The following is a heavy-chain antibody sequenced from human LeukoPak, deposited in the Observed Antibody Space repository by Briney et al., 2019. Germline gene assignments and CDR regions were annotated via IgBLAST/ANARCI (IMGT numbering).Heavy chain of an antibody. V-gene: IGHV3-30*18. D-gene: IGHD4-23*01. Sequence: GGSLRLSCAASGFTFSSYGMHWVRQAPGKGLEWVAVISYDGSNKYYADSVKGRFTISRDNSKNTLYLQMNSLRAEDTAVYYCANYGGNSRAFDIWGQGTMVTVSS. CDR3: ANYGGNSRAFDI. CDR1: GFTFSSYG. CDR2: ISYDGSNK. J-gene: IGHJ3*02.